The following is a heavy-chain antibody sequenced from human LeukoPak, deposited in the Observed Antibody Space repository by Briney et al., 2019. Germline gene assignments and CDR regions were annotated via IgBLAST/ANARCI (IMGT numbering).Heavy chain of an antibody. V-gene: IGHV3-11*01. Sequence: GGSLRLSCAASGFTFSDYYMSWIRQAPGKGLEWVSYISSSGSTIYYADSVKGRFTISRDNAKNSLYLQMNSLRAEDTAVYYRAREIRWERNTLFDYWGQGTLVTVSS. D-gene: IGHD1-26*01. CDR1: GFTFSDYY. CDR2: ISSSGSTI. J-gene: IGHJ4*02. CDR3: AREIRWERNTLFDY.